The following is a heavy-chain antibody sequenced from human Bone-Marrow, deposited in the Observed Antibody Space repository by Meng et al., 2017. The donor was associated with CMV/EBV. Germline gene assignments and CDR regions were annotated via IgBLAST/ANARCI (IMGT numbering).Heavy chain of an antibody. CDR2: IRYDGSNK. CDR1: GFTFSSYG. Sequence: GGSLRLSCAASGFTFSSYGIHWVRQAPGKGLEWVAFIRYDGSNKYYADSVKGRFTISRDNSKNTLYLQMNSLRTEDTAVYYCARDYWGCGDVWGQGTLVTVSS. J-gene: IGHJ4*02. CDR3: ARDYWGCGDV. D-gene: IGHD2-21*01. V-gene: IGHV3-30*02.